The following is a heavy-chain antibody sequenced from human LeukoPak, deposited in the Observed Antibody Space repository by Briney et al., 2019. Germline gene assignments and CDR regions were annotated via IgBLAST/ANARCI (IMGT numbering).Heavy chain of an antibody. CDR2: MNPNSGNT. V-gene: IGHV1-8*01. CDR3: SRGPRFDP. CDR1: GYTFSNHD. Sequence: ASVKVSCKASGYTFSNHDIAWVRQATGQGLEWMGWMNPNSGNTGYAQNFQGRVTMTRDTSKSTAYMELSGLRLEDTAVYYCSRGPRFDPWGQGTQVTVSS. J-gene: IGHJ5*02.